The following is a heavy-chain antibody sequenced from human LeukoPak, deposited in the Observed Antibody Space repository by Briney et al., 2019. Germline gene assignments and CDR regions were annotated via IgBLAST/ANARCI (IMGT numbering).Heavy chain of an antibody. Sequence: GGSLRLPCAASGFTFSSYSMNWVRQAPGKGLEWVSSISSSSSYIYYADSVKGRFTISRDNAKNSLYLQMNSLRAEDTAVYYCAREGVYSGSYGPGFYFDYWGQGTLVTVSS. CDR2: ISSSSSYI. V-gene: IGHV3-21*01. J-gene: IGHJ4*02. D-gene: IGHD1-26*01. CDR3: AREGVYSGSYGPGFYFDY. CDR1: GFTFSSYS.